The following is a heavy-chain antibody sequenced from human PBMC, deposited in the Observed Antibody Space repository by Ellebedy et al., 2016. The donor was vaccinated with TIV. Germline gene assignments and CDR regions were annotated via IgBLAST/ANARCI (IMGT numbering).Heavy chain of an antibody. CDR1: GGSISSNY. CDR2: IHYTGST. D-gene: IGHD5-24*01. J-gene: IGHJ5*02. V-gene: IGHV4-59*01. Sequence: MPSETLSLTCTVSGGSISSNYWSWIRQPPGKGLEWIGYIHYTGSTNYNPSLKSRVTISVDTSKNQFSLKLSSVTAADTAVYYCASGRWLPLPGSWGQGTLVTVSS. CDR3: ASGRWLPLPGS.